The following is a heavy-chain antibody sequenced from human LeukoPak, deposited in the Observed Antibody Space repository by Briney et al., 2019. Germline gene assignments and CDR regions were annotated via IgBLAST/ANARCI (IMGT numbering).Heavy chain of an antibody. V-gene: IGHV4-61*01. CDR3: ASRPGGSTWYGVFDF. J-gene: IGHJ4*02. CDR1: GGSISSRSYY. D-gene: IGHD6-13*01. CDR2: IYGSETT. Sequence: EPSETLSLICTVSGGSISSRSYYWSWIRQPPGKGLEWIGYIYGSETTNYNPSLKSRVTMSVDSSKNQFSLNLGSVTAADTALYYCASRPGGSTWYGVFDFWSRGTLVTVSS.